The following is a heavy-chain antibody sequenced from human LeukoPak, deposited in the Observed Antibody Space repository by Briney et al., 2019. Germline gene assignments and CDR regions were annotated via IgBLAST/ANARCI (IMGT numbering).Heavy chain of an antibody. Sequence: ASVKVSCKASGGTFSSYAISWVRQAPGQGLEWMGGIIPIFGTANYAQKFQGRVTMTRDTSTSTVYMELSSLRSEDTAVYYCARMGNYYDSSGYFDYWGQGTLVTVSS. CDR1: GGTFSSYA. CDR3: ARMGNYYDSSGYFDY. D-gene: IGHD3-22*01. V-gene: IGHV1-69*05. J-gene: IGHJ4*02. CDR2: IIPIFGTA.